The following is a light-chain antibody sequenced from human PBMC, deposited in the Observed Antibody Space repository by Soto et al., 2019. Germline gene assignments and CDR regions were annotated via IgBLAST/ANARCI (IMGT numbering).Light chain of an antibody. V-gene: IGKV3-20*01. CDR3: QQYGSSGT. Sequence: EIVLTQTQDTLSLSPGERATLSCRASQSVSSSYLAWYQQKPGQAPRLLIYGASNRATGIPDRFSGSGSGTDFTLTISRLEPEDFAVYYCQQYGSSGTFGQGTNVDIK. J-gene: IGKJ1*01. CDR2: GAS. CDR1: QSVSSSY.